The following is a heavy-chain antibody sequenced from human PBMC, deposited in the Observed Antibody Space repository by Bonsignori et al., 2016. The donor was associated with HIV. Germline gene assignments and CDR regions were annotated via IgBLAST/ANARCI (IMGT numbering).Heavy chain of an antibody. J-gene: IGHJ4*02. CDR2: INPGGSAK. CDR1: GFTFSTYW. CDR3: AGWGDSNY. V-gene: IGHV3-7*01. D-gene: IGHD4-11*01. Sequence: EVQVVQSGGGAVQPGGSLRLSCTASGFTFSTYWMNWVRQPPGKGLEWVANINPGGSAKTYVDSLKGRFTISRDNAKNSLYLQMSSLRVEDTAVYYCAGWGDSNYWGQGTLVTVSS.